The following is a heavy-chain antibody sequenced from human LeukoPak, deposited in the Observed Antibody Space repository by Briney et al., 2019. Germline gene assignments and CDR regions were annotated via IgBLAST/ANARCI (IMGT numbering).Heavy chain of an antibody. CDR2: ISSSSSYI. J-gene: IGHJ4*02. V-gene: IGHV3-21*01. D-gene: IGHD3-22*01. CDR1: GFTFSSYS. CDR3: ASRIHYDSSGYPFDY. Sequence: GGSLRLSCAASGFTFSSYSMNWVRQAPGKGLEWVSSISSSSSYIYYADSVKSRFTISRDNAKNSLYLQMNSLRAEDTAVYYCASRIHYDSSGYPFDYWGQGTLVTVSS.